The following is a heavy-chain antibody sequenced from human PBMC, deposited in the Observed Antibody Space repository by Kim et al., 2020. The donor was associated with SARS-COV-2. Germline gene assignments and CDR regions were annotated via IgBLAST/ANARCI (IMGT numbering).Heavy chain of an antibody. V-gene: IGHV1-2*06. CDR1: GYTFTGYY. CDR2: INPNSGGT. J-gene: IGHJ6*02. Sequence: ASVKVSCKASGYTFTGYYMHWVRQAPGQGLEWMGRINPNSGGTNYAQKFQGRVTMTRDTSISTAYMELSRLRSDDTAVYYCAGGYCSGGSCYSAFGYYYYGMDVWGQGTTVTVSS. D-gene: IGHD2-15*01. CDR3: AGGYCSGGSCYSAFGYYYYGMDV.